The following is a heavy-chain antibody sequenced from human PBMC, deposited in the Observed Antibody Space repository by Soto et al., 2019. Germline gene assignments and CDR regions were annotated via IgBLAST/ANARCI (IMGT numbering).Heavy chain of an antibody. D-gene: IGHD2-15*01. CDR1: GGTFSSYT. V-gene: IGHV1-69*02. CDR2: NIPILGIA. J-gene: IGHJ4*02. Sequence: QVQLVQSGAEVKKPGSSVKVSCKASGGTFSSYTISWVRQAPGQGLEWMGTNIPILGIASYAQRFQDRVTITADKSTSTAYMELSRLRAEDTAVYYCASPRGYCSGGSRYESDFDYWGQGTLVTVSS. CDR3: ASPRGYCSGGSRYESDFDY.